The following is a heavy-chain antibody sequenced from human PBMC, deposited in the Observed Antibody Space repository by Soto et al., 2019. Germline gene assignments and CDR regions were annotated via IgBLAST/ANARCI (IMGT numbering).Heavy chain of an antibody. CDR3: ARIVVVPAAKTYYYYGMDV. CDR2: INADNGNT. Sequence: GASVKVSCKASGYTFSGSVMHWVRQAPGQRLEWMVCINADNGNTKYSQKFQDRVTITRDTSASTAYMELSSLRSEDTTVYYCARIVVVPAAKTYYYYGMDVWGQGTTVTVSS. CDR1: GYTFSGSV. J-gene: IGHJ6*02. D-gene: IGHD2-2*01. V-gene: IGHV1-3*01.